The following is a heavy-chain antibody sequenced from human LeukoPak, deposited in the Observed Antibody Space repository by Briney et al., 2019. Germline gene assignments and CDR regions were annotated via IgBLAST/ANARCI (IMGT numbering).Heavy chain of an antibody. J-gene: IGHJ4*02. CDR2: ISAYNGNT. CDR1: GYTFTSYG. CDR3: AREKVGTIFGVVNLFDY. D-gene: IGHD3-3*01. V-gene: IGHV1-18*01. Sequence: ASVRVSCKASGYTFTSYGISWVRQAPGQGPEWMGWISAYNGNTNYAEKFQDRVTMTTDTSTSTAYMELRSLRSDDTAVYYCAREKVGTIFGVVNLFDYWGQGTLVTVSS.